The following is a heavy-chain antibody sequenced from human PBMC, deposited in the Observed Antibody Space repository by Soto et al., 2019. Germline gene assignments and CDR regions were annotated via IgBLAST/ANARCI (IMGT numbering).Heavy chain of an antibody. J-gene: IGHJ4*02. CDR3: AGYASGNLGN. CDR2: FDAGNRIT. CDR1: GNSFTTYS. Sequence: GASVKVSCKASGNSFTTYSLHWVRQAPGQSLEWMGWFDAGNRITKFSQKFQGRITISRDTSASTAYMEVRSLRSEDTAIYFCAGYASGNLGNWGQGTPVTV. D-gene: IGHD2-2*01. V-gene: IGHV1-3*01.